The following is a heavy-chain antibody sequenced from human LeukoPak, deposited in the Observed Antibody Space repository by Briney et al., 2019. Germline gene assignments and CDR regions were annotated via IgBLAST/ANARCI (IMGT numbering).Heavy chain of an antibody. CDR2: IYSGGST. CDR1: GFTFSSYW. CDR3: AREAPVVPAAMEGDDAFDI. D-gene: IGHD2-2*01. J-gene: IGHJ3*02. V-gene: IGHV3-53*01. Sequence: GGSLRLSCAASGFTFSSYWMNWARQAPGKGLEWVSVIYSGGSTYYADSVKGRFTISRDNSKNTLYLQMNSLRAEDTAVYYCAREAPVVPAAMEGDDAFDIWGQGTMVTVSS.